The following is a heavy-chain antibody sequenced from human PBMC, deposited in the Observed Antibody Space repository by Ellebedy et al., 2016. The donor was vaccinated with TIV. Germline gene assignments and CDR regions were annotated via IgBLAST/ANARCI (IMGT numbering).Heavy chain of an antibody. CDR1: GITFSSHA. V-gene: IGHV3-23*01. CDR3: AKELHMWGTIMIDC. CDR2: ISGSGDKT. J-gene: IGHJ4*02. Sequence: GESLKISCAASGITFSSHAISWVRQTPGKGLEWVSAISGSGDKTYYTDSVKGRFTIYSDNSQNTPDQQMNSPRAEDTAVYYCAKELHMWGTIMIDCWGPGTLVTVSS. D-gene: IGHD3-16*01.